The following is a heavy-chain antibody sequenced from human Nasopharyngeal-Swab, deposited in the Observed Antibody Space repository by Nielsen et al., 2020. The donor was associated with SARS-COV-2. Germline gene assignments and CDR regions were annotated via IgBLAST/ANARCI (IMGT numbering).Heavy chain of an antibody. CDR1: GGSFSGYC. D-gene: IGHD3-22*01. V-gene: IGHV4-34*01. CDR3: ARGFHPRHYYDSSGSSLDY. CDR2: INHSGST. J-gene: IGHJ4*02. Sequence: SETLSLTCAVYGGSFSGYCWSWIRQPPGKGLEWIGEINHSGSTSYNPSLKSRVTISVDTSKNQFSLKLSSVTAADTAVYYCARGFHPRHYYDSSGSSLDYWGQGTLVTVSS.